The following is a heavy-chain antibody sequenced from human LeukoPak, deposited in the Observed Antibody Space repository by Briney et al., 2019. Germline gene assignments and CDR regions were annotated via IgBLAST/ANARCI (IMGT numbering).Heavy chain of an antibody. CDR1: GFTFSSYW. D-gene: IGHD4-23*01. CDR3: AREVIGGNSA. CDR2: IKQDGSER. V-gene: IGHV3-7*01. J-gene: IGHJ4*02. Sequence: TGGSLRLSCAASGFTFSSYWMSWVRQTPGKGLEWVANIKQDGSERYYADSVKGRFTISRDNAKNSLYLQMNSLRAEDTAVYYCAREVIGGNSAWGQGTLVTVSS.